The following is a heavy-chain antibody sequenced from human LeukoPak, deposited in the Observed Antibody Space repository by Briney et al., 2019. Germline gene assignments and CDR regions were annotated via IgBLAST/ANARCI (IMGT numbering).Heavy chain of an antibody. CDR2: IYYSRST. Sequence: PSETLSLTCTVSGGSISTYYWSWIRQPPGKGLEWVGYIYYSRSTNYNPSLKSRVTISVDTSKNQFSLKLSSVPAADTAVYYCARGERAGPDYWGQGTLVTVSS. J-gene: IGHJ4*02. CDR3: ARGERAGPDY. D-gene: IGHD1-1*01. V-gene: IGHV4-59*01. CDR1: GGSISTYY.